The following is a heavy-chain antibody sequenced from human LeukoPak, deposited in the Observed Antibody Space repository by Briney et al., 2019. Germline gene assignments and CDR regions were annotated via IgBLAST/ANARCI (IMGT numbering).Heavy chain of an antibody. J-gene: IGHJ4*02. D-gene: IGHD6-13*01. CDR3: ASSSSWYRSSGRYFDS. CDR2: MYYSGST. V-gene: IGHV4-59*01. CDR1: GGSISSYY. Sequence: SETLSLTCTVSGGSISSYYWSWIRQPPGKGLEWIGYMYYSGSTNYNPSLKSRVTLSVDTSNNQFSLKLSSVTAADTAVYYCASSSSWYRSSGRYFDSWGQGTLVTVSS.